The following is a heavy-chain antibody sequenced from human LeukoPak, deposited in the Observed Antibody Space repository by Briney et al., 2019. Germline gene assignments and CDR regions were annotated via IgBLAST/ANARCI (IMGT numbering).Heavy chain of an antibody. CDR3: AKGAYLRYFEWLWAN. Sequence: GGSLRLSCAASGFPFNSYAMHWVRQAPGEGLEWVAMIWYDGSNKYYADSVKGRFTISRDNSKNTLYLQMSSLRPEDTAVYYCAKGAYLRYFEWLWANWGQGTLVTVSS. D-gene: IGHD3-9*01. V-gene: IGHV3-30*02. CDR1: GFPFNSYA. J-gene: IGHJ4*02. CDR2: IWYDGSNK.